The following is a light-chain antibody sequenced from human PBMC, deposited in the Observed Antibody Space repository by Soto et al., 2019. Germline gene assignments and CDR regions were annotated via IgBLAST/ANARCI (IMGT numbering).Light chain of an antibody. V-gene: IGLV2-14*03. CDR1: STDVGAYNY. CDR2: DVS. Sequence: QSVLTQPASVSGSPGQSITISCTGTSTDVGAYNYVSWYQHHPGKVPQLIIYDVSNRPSGVSNRFSGSKSGNTASLTISGLLAEDEADYYCSSFTTSNTYVFGTGTKLTVL. CDR3: SSFTTSNTYV. J-gene: IGLJ1*01.